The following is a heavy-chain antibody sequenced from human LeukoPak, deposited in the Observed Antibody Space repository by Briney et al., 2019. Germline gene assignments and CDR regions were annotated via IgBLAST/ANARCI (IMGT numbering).Heavy chain of an antibody. CDR3: ARLSPVTMIVVSYWYFDL. J-gene: IGHJ2*01. CDR1: GFTFSAYW. CDR2: IKPDGSEK. V-gene: IGHV3-7*01. Sequence: GGSLRLSCAASGFTFSAYWMTWVRQAPGKGLEWVANIKPDGSEKSYVDSVKGRFTISRDNAKSSLYLQMNSLSAEDTALYYCARLSPVTMIVVSYWYFDLWGRGTLVTVSS. D-gene: IGHD3-22*01.